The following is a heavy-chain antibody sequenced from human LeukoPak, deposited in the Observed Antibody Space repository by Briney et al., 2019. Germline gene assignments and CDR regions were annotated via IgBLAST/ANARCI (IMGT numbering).Heavy chain of an antibody. V-gene: IGHV3-30-3*01. CDR3: ARDLGDDYDFWSGYSTGNAFDI. J-gene: IGHJ3*02. CDR2: ISYDGSNK. D-gene: IGHD3-3*01. CDR1: GFAFSSYA. Sequence: GGSLRLSCAASGFAFSSYAMHWVRQAPGKGLEWVAVISYDGSNKYYADSVKGRFTISRDNSKNTLYLQMNSLRAEDTAVYYCARDLGDDYDFWSGYSTGNAFDIWGQGTMVTVSS.